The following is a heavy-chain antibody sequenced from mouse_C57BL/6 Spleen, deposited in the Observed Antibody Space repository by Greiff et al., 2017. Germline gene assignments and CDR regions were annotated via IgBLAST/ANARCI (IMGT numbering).Heavy chain of an antibody. Sequence: VQLQQSGPELVKPGASVKISCKASGYSFTGYFMNWVKQSPGKSLEWIGRINPYSGDTFYNQKFKGKATLTVDKSSRTAHMELLSLTSEDFAVYYCARGHEAYYRNYWFAYWGQGTLVTVSA. D-gene: IGHD2-5*01. CDR2: INPYSGDT. CDR3: ARGHEAYYRNYWFAY. CDR1: GYSFTGYF. V-gene: IGHV1-37*01. J-gene: IGHJ3*01.